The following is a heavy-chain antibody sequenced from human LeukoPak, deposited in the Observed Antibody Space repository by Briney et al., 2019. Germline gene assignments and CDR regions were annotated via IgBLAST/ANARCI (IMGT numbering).Heavy chain of an antibody. J-gene: IGHJ6*02. Sequence: GGSLRLSCAASGFTFSTFCMTWVRQAPGKGLEWVANIKEDGSEKYYVDSVKGRFTISRDNAKNSLYLQMNSLTADDTAVYYYARGTTVTTGGDYYYGMDVWGQGTTVTVSS. CDR2: IKEDGSEK. V-gene: IGHV3-7*04. D-gene: IGHD4-17*01. CDR3: ARGTTVTTGGDYYYGMDV. CDR1: GFTFSTFC.